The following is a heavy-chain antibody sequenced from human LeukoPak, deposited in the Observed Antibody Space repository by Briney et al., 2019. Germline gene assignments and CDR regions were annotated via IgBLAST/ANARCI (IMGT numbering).Heavy chain of an antibody. CDR3: AKDRTVGASYWYFDL. CDR1: GFTFTSYS. J-gene: IGHJ2*01. V-gene: IGHV3-23*01. Sequence: GGSLRLSCAASGFTFTSYSMNWVRQAPGKGLEWVSTISGGGGSTYYADSVKGRFTISRDNSKNTLYLQVNSLSAEDTAVYYCAKDRTVGASYWYFDLWGRGTLVTVSS. D-gene: IGHD1-26*01. CDR2: ISGGGGST.